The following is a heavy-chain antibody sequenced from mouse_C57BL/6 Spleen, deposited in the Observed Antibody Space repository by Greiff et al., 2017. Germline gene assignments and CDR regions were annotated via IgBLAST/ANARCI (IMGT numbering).Heavy chain of an antibody. D-gene: IGHD1-1*01. V-gene: IGHV1-82*01. CDR2: IYPGDGDT. CDR3: ARTGYYGSIYWYFDV. Sequence: QVQLQQSGPELVKPGASVKISCKASGYAFSSSWMNWVKQRPGKGLEWIGRIYPGDGDTNYNGKFKGKATLTADKSSSTAYMQLSSLTSEDSAVYFCARTGYYGSIYWYFDVWGTGTTVTGSS. J-gene: IGHJ1*03. CDR1: GYAFSSSW.